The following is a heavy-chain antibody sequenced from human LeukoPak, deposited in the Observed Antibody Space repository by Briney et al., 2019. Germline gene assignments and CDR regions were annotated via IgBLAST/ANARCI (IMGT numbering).Heavy chain of an antibody. Sequence: GGSLRLSCAASGFTFSDYHMNWVRQAPGKGLEWVSSISSTSNYIYYADSVKGRFTISRDNAKNSVDLQMNSLRAEDTAVYYCARGLCGGDCYDYWGQGTLVTVSS. CDR3: ARGLCGGDCYDY. CDR2: ISSTSNYI. CDR1: GFTFSDYH. J-gene: IGHJ4*02. D-gene: IGHD2-21*01. V-gene: IGHV3-21*01.